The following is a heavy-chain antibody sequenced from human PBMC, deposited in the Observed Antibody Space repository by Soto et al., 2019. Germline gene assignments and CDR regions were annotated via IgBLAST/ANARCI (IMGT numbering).Heavy chain of an antibody. CDR1: GFTFSSYG. J-gene: IGHJ4*02. D-gene: IGHD3-16*01. V-gene: IGHV3-33*01. CDR2: IWHDGGNK. CDR3: ARDGDVNTGFGKDY. Sequence: GGSLRLSCAASGFTFSSYGMHWVRQAPGKGLEWVAFIWHDGGNKFYAESVKGRFTISRDNSKNTLYLQMTSLSAEDTAMYYCARDGDVNTGFGKDYWGQGTLVTVSS.